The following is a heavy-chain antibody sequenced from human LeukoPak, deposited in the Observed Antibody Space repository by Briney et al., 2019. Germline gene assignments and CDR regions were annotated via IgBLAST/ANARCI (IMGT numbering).Heavy chain of an antibody. D-gene: IGHD1-14*01. CDR2: INPNSGGT. Sequence: ASVKVSCKASGYTFTGYYMHWVRQAPGQGLEWMGWINPNSGGTNYAQKFQGRVTMTRDTSISTAYMELSRLRSDDTAVYYCARGSIRYNAYYYYMDVWGKGTTVTISS. J-gene: IGHJ6*03. CDR3: ARGSIRYNAYYYYMDV. V-gene: IGHV1-2*02. CDR1: GYTFTGYY.